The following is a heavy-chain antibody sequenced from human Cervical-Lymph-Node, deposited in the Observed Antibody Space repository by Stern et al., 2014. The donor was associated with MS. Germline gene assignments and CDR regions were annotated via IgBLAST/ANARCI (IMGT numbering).Heavy chain of an antibody. CDR3: ARDYEDTSMLFDH. J-gene: IGHJ4*02. CDR2: ISYDGNHK. D-gene: IGHD2-8*01. Sequence: MQLVETGGAVVQPGRSLRLSCAASGFTFSRYGMHWVRQAPGNGMEWATVISYDGNHKYYAASVKGRFTISRDNSKNTLHLQMNSVTPDDTAIYYCARDYEDTSMLFDHWGQGTLVTVSS. CDR1: GFTFSRYG. V-gene: IGHV3-30*03.